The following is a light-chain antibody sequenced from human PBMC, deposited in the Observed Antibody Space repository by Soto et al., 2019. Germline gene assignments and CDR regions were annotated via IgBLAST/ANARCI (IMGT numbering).Light chain of an antibody. CDR2: GAF. Sequence: EIVMTQSPATLSESPGERATLSCRASQSVSSNLAWYQQKPGQAPRLLIHGAFTRATGIPARFSGSGSGTEFTLTISSLQSEDFAVFYCQQYNQWPITFGQGTRLEIK. J-gene: IGKJ5*01. V-gene: IGKV3-15*01. CDR3: QQYNQWPIT. CDR1: QSVSSN.